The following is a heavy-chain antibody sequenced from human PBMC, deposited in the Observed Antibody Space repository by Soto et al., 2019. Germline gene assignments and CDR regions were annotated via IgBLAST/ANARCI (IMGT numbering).Heavy chain of an antibody. CDR1: GVSISSKNFY. V-gene: IGHV4-39*07. Sequence: SETLSLTCTVSGVSISSKNFYWGWIRQSPGKGLEWIGTLYSGSTFSSLSLKNRVTISVDTSKNQFSLKLSSVTAADTAVYYCARVPRYNWNYVDYWGQGTLVTVSS. D-gene: IGHD1-20*01. CDR2: LYSGST. J-gene: IGHJ4*02. CDR3: ARVPRYNWNYVDY.